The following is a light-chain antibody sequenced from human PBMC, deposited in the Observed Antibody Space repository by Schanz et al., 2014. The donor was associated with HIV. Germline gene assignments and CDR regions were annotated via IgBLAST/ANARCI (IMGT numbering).Light chain of an antibody. CDR2: GAF. CDR1: QSVSTY. Sequence: EIVMTQSPATLSVSPGERATLSCRASQSVSTYLAWYQQKPGQAPRLLIFGAFTRATGIPDRFSGSGSGTDFTLTISRLEPEDFAVYYCQQYGSSLTFGGGTKVEIK. CDR3: QQYGSSLT. V-gene: IGKV3-20*01. J-gene: IGKJ4*01.